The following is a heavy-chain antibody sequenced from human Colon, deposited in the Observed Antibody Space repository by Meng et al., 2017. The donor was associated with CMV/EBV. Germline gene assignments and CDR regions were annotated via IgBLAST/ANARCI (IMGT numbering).Heavy chain of an antibody. CDR2: ISSSGLTI. D-gene: IGHD2-2*01. Sequence: GESLKISCAASGFSISDHYMVWVRQTPGKGLEWLSYISSSGLTIYYADSVKGRFTISRDNSRNSVSLQMHSLRAEDTALYYCARGGNCTTTTCFVVGYFGMDVWGQGTTVTVSS. J-gene: IGHJ6*02. CDR1: GFSISDHY. CDR3: ARGGNCTTTTCFVVGYFGMDV. V-gene: IGHV3-11*01.